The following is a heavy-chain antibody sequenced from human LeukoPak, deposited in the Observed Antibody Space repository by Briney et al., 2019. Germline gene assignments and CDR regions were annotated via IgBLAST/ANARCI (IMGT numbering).Heavy chain of an antibody. V-gene: IGHV4-59*01. D-gene: IGHD6-19*01. J-gene: IGHJ5*02. Sequence: PSETLSLTCTVSGGSISSYYWSWIRQPPGKGLEWIGYIYYTGTTNYNPSPKSRVTIPVDMPKNQFSLKLNSVTAADTAVYYCARGAAVADPVGQGTLVTVSS. CDR1: GGSISSYY. CDR3: ARGAAVADP. CDR2: IYYTGTT.